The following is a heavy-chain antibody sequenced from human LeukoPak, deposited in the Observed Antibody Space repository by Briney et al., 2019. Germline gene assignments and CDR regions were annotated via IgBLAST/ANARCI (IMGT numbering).Heavy chain of an antibody. Sequence: GGSLRVSCAASGFTLSSYNMNWVRQAPGKGLEWVSYISSSSTIYYADSVKGRFTISRDNAKNSLYLQMNSLRDEDTAVYYCARGNPSDYWGRGTLVTVSS. J-gene: IGHJ4*02. CDR3: ARGNPSDY. V-gene: IGHV3-48*02. CDR1: GFTLSSYN. CDR2: ISSSSTI.